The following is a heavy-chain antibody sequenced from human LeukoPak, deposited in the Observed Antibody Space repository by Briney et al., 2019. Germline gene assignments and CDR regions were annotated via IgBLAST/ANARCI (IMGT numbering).Heavy chain of an antibody. V-gene: IGHV4-39*01. Sequence: SETLSLTCTVSGGPISSSTYYWGWIRQPPGKGLEWIGSIYYSGTTYYNPSLKSRVTISVDTSKNQFSLKLTSVTAADTAVYYCARARYYYYYMDVWGKGTTVTVSS. CDR3: ARARYYYYYMDV. CDR2: IYYSGTT. J-gene: IGHJ6*03. CDR1: GGPISSSTYY.